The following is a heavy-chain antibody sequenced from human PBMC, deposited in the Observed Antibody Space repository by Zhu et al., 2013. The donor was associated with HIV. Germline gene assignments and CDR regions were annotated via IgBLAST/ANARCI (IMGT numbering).Heavy chain of an antibody. CDR2: INPNSGGT. CDR3: ARSIAAASNWFDP. D-gene: IGHD6-13*01. V-gene: IGHV1-2*02. Sequence: QVQLVQSGAEVKKPGASVKVSCKASGYTFTGYYMHWVRQAPGQGLEWMGWINPNSGGTNYAQKFQGRVTMTRDTSTSTVYMELSSLRSEDTAVYYCARSIAAASNWFDPWGQGTLVTVSS. J-gene: IGHJ5*02. CDR1: GYTFTGYY.